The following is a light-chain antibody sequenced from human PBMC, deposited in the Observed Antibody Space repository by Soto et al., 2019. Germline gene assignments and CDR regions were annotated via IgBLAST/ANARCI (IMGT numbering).Light chain of an antibody. CDR3: QQYNTYST. J-gene: IGKJ5*01. CDR1: QSISSY. V-gene: IGKV1-39*01. Sequence: DIQMTQSPSSLSASVGDRVTITCQASQSISSYLNWYQQKPGKAPKLLIYAASTLQSGVPARFSGSGSGTEFTLTISSLQPDDFATYYCQQYNTYSTFGQGTRLEIK. CDR2: AAS.